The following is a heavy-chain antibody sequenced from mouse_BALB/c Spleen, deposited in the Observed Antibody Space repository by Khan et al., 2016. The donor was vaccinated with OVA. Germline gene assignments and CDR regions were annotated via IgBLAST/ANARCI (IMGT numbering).Heavy chain of an antibody. J-gene: IGHJ4*01. CDR1: GYTFTTAG. CDR3: ESGGAAYDRPDGGAMEY. V-gene: IGHV9-4*02. Sequence: QIQLVQSGPELKKPGETVRISCKASGYTFTTAGMQWVQKMPGKGLKWIGWINTHSGVPKYAEDFKGRFAFSLETSASTAYLQITNLKNEDTVTYFCESGGAAYDRPDGGAMEYWGQGTSVTVSS. D-gene: IGHD2-12*01. CDR2: INTHSGVP.